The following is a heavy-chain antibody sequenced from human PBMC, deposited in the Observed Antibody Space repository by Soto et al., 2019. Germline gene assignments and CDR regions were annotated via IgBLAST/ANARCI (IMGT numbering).Heavy chain of an antibody. CDR1: GFTVSNNY. V-gene: IGHV3-53*01. CDR2: IYSGGYT. CDR3: GTQPGGGGY. J-gene: IGHJ4*02. D-gene: IGHD3-10*01. Sequence: EVQLVESGGGLIQPGGSLRLSCAVSGFTVSNNYMSWVRQAPGKGLEGVSVIYSGGYTAYGDSVKGRFTISRDNSKNTLFLQRNSLGADGGAVDGGGTQPGGGGYWGQGTLVTVSS.